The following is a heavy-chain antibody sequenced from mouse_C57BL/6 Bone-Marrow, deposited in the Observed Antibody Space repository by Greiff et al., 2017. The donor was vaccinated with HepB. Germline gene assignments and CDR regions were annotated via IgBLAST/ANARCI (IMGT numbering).Heavy chain of an antibody. D-gene: IGHD1-1*01. CDR1: VYAFTNYL. Sequence: HVQLTQSGAELVRPGPSVKVSCKASVYAFTNYLIAWVQQRPGQGLEWIGVINPGSGGTNYNVKFKGKATLTAANSSSTAYMQLSSLTSADSAVYFCARSKFITTVVATYDFDYWGQGTTLTVSS. V-gene: IGHV1-54*01. CDR2: INPGSGGT. CDR3: ARSKFITTVVATYDFDY. J-gene: IGHJ2*01.